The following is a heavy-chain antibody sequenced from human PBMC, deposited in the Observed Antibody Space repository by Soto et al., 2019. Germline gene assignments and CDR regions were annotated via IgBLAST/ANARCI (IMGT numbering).Heavy chain of an antibody. CDR1: GFTFSSYG. V-gene: IGHV3-30*18. Sequence: QVQLVESGGGVVQPGRSLRLSCAASGFTFSSYGMHWVRQAPGKGLEWVAVISYDGSNKYYADSVKGRFTISRDNSKNTLYLQMNSLRAEDTAVYYCAKGILWFGELLFYGMDVWGQGTTVTVSS. J-gene: IGHJ6*02. CDR2: ISYDGSNK. CDR3: AKGILWFGELLFYGMDV. D-gene: IGHD3-10*01.